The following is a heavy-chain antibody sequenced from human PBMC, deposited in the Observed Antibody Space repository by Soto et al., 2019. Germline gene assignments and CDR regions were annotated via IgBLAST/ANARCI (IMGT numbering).Heavy chain of an antibody. V-gene: IGHV4-59*01. D-gene: IGHD3-10*01. J-gene: IGHJ5*02. CDR2: IYYSGST. Sequence: SETLSLTCTFSVGSISSYYWSWIRQPPGKGLEWIGYIYYSGSTNYNPSLKSRVTISVDTSKNQFSLKLSSVTAADTAVYYCARAVFQNWFEPWGQATLVIVS. CDR1: VGSISSYY. CDR3: ARAVFQNWFEP.